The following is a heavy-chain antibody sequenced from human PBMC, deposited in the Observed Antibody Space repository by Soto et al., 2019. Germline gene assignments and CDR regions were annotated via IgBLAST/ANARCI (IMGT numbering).Heavy chain of an antibody. V-gene: IGHV1-8*02. CDR1: GYTFTSYD. J-gene: IGHJ4*02. CDR3: ASVNCSGGSCCFDY. D-gene: IGHD2-15*01. CDR2: INANNGNT. Sequence: ASVKVSCKASGYTFTSYDIHWVRQAPGQRLEWMGWINANNGNTKYAQKFQGRVTMTRNTSISTAYMELSSLRSEDTAVYYCASVNCSGGSCCFDYWGQGTLVTVSS.